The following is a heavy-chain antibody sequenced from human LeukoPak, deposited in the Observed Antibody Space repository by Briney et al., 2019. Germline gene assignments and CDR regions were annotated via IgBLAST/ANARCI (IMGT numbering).Heavy chain of an antibody. V-gene: IGHV4-59*01. Sequence: SETLSLTCTVSGGSISSYCWSWIRQPPGKGLEWIGYIYYSGSTNYNPSLKSRVTISVDTSKNQFSLKLSSVTAADTAVYYCASTRYSSSWYAHYGMDVWGQGTTVTVSS. D-gene: IGHD6-13*01. CDR3: ASTRYSSSWYAHYGMDV. CDR2: IYYSGST. CDR1: GGSISSYC. J-gene: IGHJ6*02.